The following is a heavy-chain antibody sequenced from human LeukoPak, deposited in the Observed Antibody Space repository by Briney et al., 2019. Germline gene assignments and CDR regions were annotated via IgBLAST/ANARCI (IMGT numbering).Heavy chain of an antibody. Sequence: GGSLRLSCAASGFTFNRFWMTWVRQAPGKGLEWVVSIKEDESEKYYVDSVKGRFTISRDNAKKSLYLQMDDLRAEDTALYYCARYNFYSDYYTRNFDHWGQGTLVTVSS. V-gene: IGHV3-7*03. D-gene: IGHD3-3*01. CDR1: GFTFNRFW. J-gene: IGHJ4*02. CDR2: IKEDESEK. CDR3: ARYNFYSDYYTRNFDH.